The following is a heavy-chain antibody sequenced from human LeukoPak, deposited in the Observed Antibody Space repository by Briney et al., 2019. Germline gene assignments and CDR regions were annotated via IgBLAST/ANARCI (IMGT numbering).Heavy chain of an antibody. V-gene: IGHV1-69*13. CDR2: IIPIFGTA. J-gene: IGHJ3*02. D-gene: IGHD2-2*02. CDR3: AREPYCSSTSCYMAGGRGHDAFDI. CDR1: GGTFSSYA. Sequence: GASVKVSCKASGGTFSSYAISWVRQAPGQGLEWMGGIIPIFGTANYAQKFQGRVTITADESTSTAYMELSSLRSEDTAVYYCAREPYCSSTSCYMAGGRGHDAFDIWGQGTMVTVSS.